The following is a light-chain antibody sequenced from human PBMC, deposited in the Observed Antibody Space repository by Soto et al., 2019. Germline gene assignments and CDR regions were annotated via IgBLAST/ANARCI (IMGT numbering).Light chain of an antibody. J-gene: IGLJ1*01. CDR2: DNK. CDR1: SSNIGDNM. Sequence: QSVLTQPPSVSAAPGQKVTISCSGSSSNIGDNMVSWYQHLPGTAPKLLIYDNKKRPSGIPDRFSGSKSGTSATLGITGLQTGDEADYYCGAWDSSVNSGVFGTGTKLTVL. CDR3: GAWDSSVNSGV. V-gene: IGLV1-51*01.